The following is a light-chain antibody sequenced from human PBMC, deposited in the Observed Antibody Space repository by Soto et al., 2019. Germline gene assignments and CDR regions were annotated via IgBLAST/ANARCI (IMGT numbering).Light chain of an antibody. CDR1: QSVSSGH. CDR3: QQYSHSLWT. J-gene: IGKJ1*01. V-gene: IGKV3-20*01. CDR2: GAS. Sequence: DIVLTQSPGTLSLSPGERASLSCRASQSVSSGHLAWYQQKPGQAPRLLIYGASSRATGIPDRFSGSGSGTDFTLTISRLEPEDYAVYYCQQYSHSLWTLGQGTKVDIK.